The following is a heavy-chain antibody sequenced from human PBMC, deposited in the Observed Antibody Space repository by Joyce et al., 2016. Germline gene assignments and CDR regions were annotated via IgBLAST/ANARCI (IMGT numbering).Heavy chain of an antibody. Sequence: QVQLQESGPGLVKPSQTLSLTCTVSGDSINNGDFAWSWIRQSPGKGLESIGYIYDSGSTFYPPSLTSRVAISLDTSKNQVSLNLTSVTATDTAVYFCARRRRAGHIEGRNWFDPWGPGTLVTVSS. J-gene: IGHJ5*02. CDR2: IYDSGST. CDR1: GDSINNGDFA. D-gene: IGHD6-19*01. V-gene: IGHV4-30-4*01. CDR3: ARRRRAGHIEGRNWFDP.